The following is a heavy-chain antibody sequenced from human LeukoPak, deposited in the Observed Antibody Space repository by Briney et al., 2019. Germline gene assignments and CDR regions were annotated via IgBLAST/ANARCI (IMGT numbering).Heavy chain of an antibody. Sequence: SETLSLTCAVYGGSFSGYYWSWIRQPPGKGLEWIGEINHSGSTNYNPSLKSRVTIPVDTSKNQFSLKLSSVTAADTAVYYCARGGYGSGRRFDYWGQGTLVTVSS. V-gene: IGHV4-34*01. CDR2: INHSGST. D-gene: IGHD3-10*01. J-gene: IGHJ4*02. CDR1: GGSFSGYY. CDR3: ARGGYGSGRRFDY.